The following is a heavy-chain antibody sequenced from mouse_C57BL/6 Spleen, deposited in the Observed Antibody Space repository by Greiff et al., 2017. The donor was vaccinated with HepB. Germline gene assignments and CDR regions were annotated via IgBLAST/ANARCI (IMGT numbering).Heavy chain of an antibody. CDR2: INPGSGGT. J-gene: IGHJ3*01. D-gene: IGHD2-5*01. CDR3: ARGDYSKFAY. Sequence: QVQLQQSGAELVRPGTSVKVSCKASGYAFTNYLIEWVKQRPGQGLEWIGVINPGSGGTNYNEKFKGKATLTADKSSSTAYMQLSSLTSEDSAVYFCARGDYSKFAYWGQGTLVTVSA. CDR1: GYAFTNYL. V-gene: IGHV1-54*01.